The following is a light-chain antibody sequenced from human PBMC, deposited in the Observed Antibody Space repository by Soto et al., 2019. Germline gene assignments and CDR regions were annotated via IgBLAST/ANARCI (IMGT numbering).Light chain of an antibody. CDR2: RNN. CDR3: AAWDDSLSGLYV. CDR1: TSSIGRNY. V-gene: IGLV1-47*01. Sequence: QSVLTQPPSASGTPGQRVTISCSGGTSSIGRNYVYWYQQLPGTAPKLVIYRNNQRPSGVPDRFPGSKSGTSASLAIRGLRSEDEADYYCAAWDDSLSGLYVFGTGTKLTVL. J-gene: IGLJ1*01.